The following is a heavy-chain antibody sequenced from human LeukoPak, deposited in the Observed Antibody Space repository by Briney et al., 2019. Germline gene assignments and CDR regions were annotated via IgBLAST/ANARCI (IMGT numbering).Heavy chain of an antibody. D-gene: IGHD6-13*01. CDR3: AIQQPGISVPGTIYAFDI. J-gene: IGHJ3*02. V-gene: IGHV4-34*01. CDR2: INHSGTT. CDR1: GRCFRGCY. Sequence: SETLSLTCAVSGRCFRGCYWSWIRQSPGKGVEGIGEINHSGTTNYNPSLKSRVTISVDTSKNQFSLKLSSVTAADTAVYYCAIQQPGISVPGTIYAFDIWGQGTMVTVSS.